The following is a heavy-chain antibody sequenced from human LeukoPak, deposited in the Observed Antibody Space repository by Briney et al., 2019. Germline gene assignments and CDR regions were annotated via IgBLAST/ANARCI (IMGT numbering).Heavy chain of an antibody. CDR1: GFTFSSYG. CDR2: IWYDGSNK. J-gene: IGHJ4*02. CDR3: ARDRGSGSYYIGGEFDY. V-gene: IGHV3-33*01. D-gene: IGHD1-26*01. Sequence: PGRSLRLSCAASGFTFSSYGMHWVRQAPGKGLEWVAVIWYDGSNKYYADSVKGRFTISRDNSKNALYLQMNSLRAEDTAVYYCARDRGSGSYYIGGEFDYWGQGTLVTVSS.